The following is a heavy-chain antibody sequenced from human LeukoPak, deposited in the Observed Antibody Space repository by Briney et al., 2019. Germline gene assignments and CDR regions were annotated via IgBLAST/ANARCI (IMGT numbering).Heavy chain of an antibody. J-gene: IGHJ5*02. V-gene: IGHV4-34*01. CDR3: ARRGTWYSSSNWWFDP. D-gene: IGHD6-13*01. CDR2: INHSGSN. CDR1: GGSFSGYY. Sequence: KPSETLSLTCAVYGGSFSGYYWSWIRQPPGKGLEWIGEINHSGSNNYNPSFKSRVTISVDTPKNQFSLKLSSVTAADTAVYYGARRGTWYSSSNWWFDPWGQGTLVTVSS.